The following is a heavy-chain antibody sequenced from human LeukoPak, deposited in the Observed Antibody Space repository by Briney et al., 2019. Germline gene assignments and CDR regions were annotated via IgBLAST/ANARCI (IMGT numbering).Heavy chain of an antibody. D-gene: IGHD1-7*01. CDR3: ARRRGETGTTFGY. Sequence: SSETLSLTCAVYGGSLSGYYWNWIRQPPGKGLEWIGEINHSGSTNYNPSLKSRVTISLDTSENQFSLKLTSVTAADTAVYYCARRRGETGTTFGYWGQGSLVTVSS. J-gene: IGHJ4*02. CDR1: GGSLSGYY. CDR2: INHSGST. V-gene: IGHV4-34*01.